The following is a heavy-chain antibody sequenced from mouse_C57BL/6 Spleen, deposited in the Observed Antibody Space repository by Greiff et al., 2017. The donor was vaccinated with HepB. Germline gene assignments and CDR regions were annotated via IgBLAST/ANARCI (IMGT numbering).Heavy chain of an antibody. J-gene: IGHJ2*01. CDR1: GFTFSDYG. CDR3: SRGYPGYYFDY. D-gene: IGHD2-2*01. Sequence: EVQLVESGGGLVKPGGSLKLSCAASGFTFSDYGMHWVRQAPEKGLEWVAYISSGSSTIYYADTVKGRFTISRDNAKDTLFLQMTRLRSEDTAMYYWSRGYPGYYFDYWGQGTTLTVSS. CDR2: ISSGSSTI. V-gene: IGHV5-17*01.